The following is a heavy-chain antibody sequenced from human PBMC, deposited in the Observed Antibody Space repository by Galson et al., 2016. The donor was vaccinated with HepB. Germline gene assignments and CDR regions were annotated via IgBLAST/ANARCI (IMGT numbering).Heavy chain of an antibody. Sequence: SVKVSCKASGYPFTTNGITWVRQAPGQRLEWMGWISAHNGDTNSPQKFQGRVTLTTDTSTRTAYMELRSLKSDDTAVYYCARGRGRSLDYWGRGTLVTIS. CDR2: ISAHNGDT. CDR1: GYPFTTNG. V-gene: IGHV1-18*04. CDR3: ARGRGRSLDY. J-gene: IGHJ4*02.